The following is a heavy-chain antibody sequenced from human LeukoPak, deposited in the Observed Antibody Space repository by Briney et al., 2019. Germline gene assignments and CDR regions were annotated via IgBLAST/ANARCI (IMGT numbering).Heavy chain of an antibody. CDR2: IYYSGST. D-gene: IGHD6-6*01. CDR3: ASLARGGNWFDP. CDR1: GGSISSYY. V-gene: IGHV4-59*12. Sequence: SETLSLTCTVSGGSISSYYWSWIRQPPGEGLEWIGFIYYSGSTNQNPSLKSRVTMSVDTSKNQFSLKLSSVTAADTAVYYCASLARGGNWFDPWGQGTLVTVSS. J-gene: IGHJ5*02.